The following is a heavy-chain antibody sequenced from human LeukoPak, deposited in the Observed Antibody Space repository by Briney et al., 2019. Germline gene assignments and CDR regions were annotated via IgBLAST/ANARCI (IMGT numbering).Heavy chain of an antibody. CDR1: GGTFNSYA. CDR3: ARGRTVDYNSDIDV. V-gene: IGHV1-69*15. Sequence: GSSVKVSCKASGGTFNSYAVNWVRQAPGPGLEWMGRITPIFRTPDYAQQFQGRITITADESTQTAYMELSSLRSKDTAVYFCARGRTVDYNSDIDVWGQATPVIVSS. CDR2: ITPIFRTP. J-gene: IGHJ6*02.